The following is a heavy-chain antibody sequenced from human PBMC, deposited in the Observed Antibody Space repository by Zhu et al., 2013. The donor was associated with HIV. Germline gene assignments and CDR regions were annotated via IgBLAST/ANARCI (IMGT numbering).Heavy chain of an antibody. CDR1: GFTFSSYA. V-gene: IGHV3-30-3*01. CDR2: ISYDGSNK. J-gene: IGHJ5*02. CDR3: ARAGTGTTFRCWFDP. D-gene: IGHD1-7*01. Sequence: VQLVESGGGVVQPGRSLRLSCAASGFTFSSYAMHWVRQAPGKGLEWVAVISYDGSNKYYADSVKGRFTISRDNSKNTLYLQMNSLRAEDTAVYYCARAGTGTTFRCWFDPWGQGTLVTVSS.